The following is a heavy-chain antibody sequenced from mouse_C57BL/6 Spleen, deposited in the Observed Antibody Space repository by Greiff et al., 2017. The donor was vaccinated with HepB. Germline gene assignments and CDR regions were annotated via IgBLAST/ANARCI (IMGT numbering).Heavy chain of an antibody. CDR3: ARDPHYYGSREGYFDV. J-gene: IGHJ1*03. V-gene: IGHV5-4*01. D-gene: IGHD1-1*01. CDR2: ISDGGSYT. CDR1: GFTFSSYA. Sequence: EVQLVESGGGLVKPGGSLKLSCAASGFTFSSYAMSWVRQTPEKRLEWVATISDGGSYTYYPDNVKGRFTISRDNAKNNLYLQMSHLKSEDTAMYYCARDPHYYGSREGYFDVWGTGTTVTVSS.